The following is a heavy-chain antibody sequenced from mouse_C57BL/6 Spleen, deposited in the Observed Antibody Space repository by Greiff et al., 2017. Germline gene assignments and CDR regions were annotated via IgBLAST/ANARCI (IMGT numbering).Heavy chain of an antibody. Sequence: QVQLQQSGAELARPGASVKLSCKASGYTFTSYGISWVKQRTGQGLEWIGEIYPRSGNTYYNEKFKGKATLTADKSSSTAYMEHRSLTSEDSAVYFCARTGTGYFDYWGQGTTLTVSS. CDR1: GYTFTSYG. CDR2: IYPRSGNT. J-gene: IGHJ2*01. CDR3: ARTGTGYFDY. V-gene: IGHV1-81*01. D-gene: IGHD4-1*01.